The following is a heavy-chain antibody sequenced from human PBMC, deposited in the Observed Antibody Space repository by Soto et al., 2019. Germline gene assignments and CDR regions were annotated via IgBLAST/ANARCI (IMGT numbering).Heavy chain of an antibody. J-gene: IGHJ5*02. V-gene: IGHV4-59*08. CDR3: ARLGGYYQSLDT. CDR1: GSSIDTYY. Sequence: SETLSLTCTVSGSSIDTYYWSWIRQPPGKGLQWIGYIYYSGSTTYSPSLKSRVTISVDRSKNQFSLKLTSVTAADTAVYYCARLGGYYQSLDTWGQGTLVTVSS. CDR2: IYYSGST. D-gene: IGHD3-3*01.